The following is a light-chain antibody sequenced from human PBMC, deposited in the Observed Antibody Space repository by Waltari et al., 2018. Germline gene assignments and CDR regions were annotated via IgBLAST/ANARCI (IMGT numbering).Light chain of an antibody. CDR2: GAA. J-gene: IGKJ1*01. CDR3: QQEERTPGT. CDR1: QSVLYSSNNKNY. V-gene: IGKV4-1*01. Sequence: DIVMTQSPDSLAVSLGERATINCKSSQSVLYSSNNKNYFAWYQQTTGQPPTRRSSGAATREAGGPDRGRGSGAGTEGTRTSSSRQAEEGAGEDGQQEERTPGTCGQGTKVEIK.